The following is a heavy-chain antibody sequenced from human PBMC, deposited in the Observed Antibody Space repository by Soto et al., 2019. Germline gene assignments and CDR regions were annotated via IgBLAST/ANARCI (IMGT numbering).Heavy chain of an antibody. J-gene: IGHJ4*02. V-gene: IGHV6-1*01. CDR2: TYYSSKWYN. Sequence: QTLSLACAVCGYNVPTNNIAWNLLQQSPWRGLEWLGRTYYSSKWYNEYAVSVRSRITINLDTSKNQFSLQLNCVTPEDTAVYYCARGRWSTFDYWGQGAQVTVSS. CDR3: ARGRWSTFDY. D-gene: IGHD2-15*01. CDR1: GYNVPTNNIA.